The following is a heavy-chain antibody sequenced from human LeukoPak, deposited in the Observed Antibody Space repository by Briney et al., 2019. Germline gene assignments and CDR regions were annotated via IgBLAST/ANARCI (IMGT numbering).Heavy chain of an antibody. CDR3: ARIGVVAAYYYYYGMDV. Sequence: GASVKVSCKASGYTCTSYAMHWVRQAPGQRLEWMGWINAGNGNTKYSQKFQGRVTITRDTSASTAYMELSSLRSEDTAVYYCARIGVVAAYYYYYGMDVWGQGTTVTVSS. CDR1: GYTCTSYA. J-gene: IGHJ6*02. CDR2: INAGNGNT. V-gene: IGHV1-3*01. D-gene: IGHD2-15*01.